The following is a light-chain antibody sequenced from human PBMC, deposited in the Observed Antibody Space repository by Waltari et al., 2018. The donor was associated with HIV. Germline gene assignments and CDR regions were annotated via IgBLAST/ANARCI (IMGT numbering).Light chain of an antibody. CDR2: KDI. CDR1: ALPKQY. J-gene: IGLJ1*01. Sequence: SYALTQPPSVSVSPGQTARITCSGDALPKQYAYWYQQKPGQAPILVIYKDIERPSGIPERFSGSSSGTTVTLTISGVQAEDEADYYCQSADSSDTFVFGSGTKVTVL. CDR3: QSADSSDTFV. V-gene: IGLV3-25*03.